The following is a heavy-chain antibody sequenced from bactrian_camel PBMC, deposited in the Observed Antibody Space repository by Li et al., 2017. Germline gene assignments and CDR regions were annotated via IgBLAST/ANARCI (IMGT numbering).Heavy chain of an antibody. Sequence: VQLVESGGGLVQPGGSLRLSCVGSGYPFGSYCMGWFRQAPGKEREGVAGIYGSGRATYYGDSVKGRFTFSQDNAKKTLYLQMNSPKPEDTGTYFCAATSVQSGFDWTQATMYNYWGQGTQVTVS. J-gene: IGHJ4*01. D-gene: IGHD5*01. CDR2: IYGSGRAT. V-gene: IGHV3S6*01. CDR3: AATSVQSGFDWTQATMYNY. CDR1: GYPFGSYC.